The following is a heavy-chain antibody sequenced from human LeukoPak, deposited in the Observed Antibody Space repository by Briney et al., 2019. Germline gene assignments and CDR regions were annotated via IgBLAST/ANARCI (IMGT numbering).Heavy chain of an antibody. CDR2: IYYSGNT. D-gene: IGHD2-21*02. V-gene: IGHV4-59*12. CDR1: GGSISTFY. CDR3: ARDVVVTSSPDAFDI. J-gene: IGHJ3*02. Sequence: SETLSLTCTVSGGSISTFYWSWIRQSPGKGLEWIGYIYYSGNTYYNPSLKSRVTISVDTSNNQFSLRLSSVTAADTAVYYCARDVVVTSSPDAFDIWGQGTMVTVSS.